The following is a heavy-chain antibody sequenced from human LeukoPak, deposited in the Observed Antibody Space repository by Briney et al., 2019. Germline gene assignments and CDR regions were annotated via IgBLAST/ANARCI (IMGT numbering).Heavy chain of an antibody. V-gene: IGHV1-18*01. D-gene: IGHD4-17*01. J-gene: IGHJ4*02. CDR1: GYTFTNYG. CDR3: ARAPSFGDYGGDY. CDR2: ISVYSGDT. Sequence: ASVNVSCKASGYTFTNYGISWVRQAPGHGLEWMGWISVYSGDTNHANKLQDRVTMTTDTSTSTAFMELRGLRSDDTAFYYCARAPSFGDYGGDYWVQGTLVTVSS.